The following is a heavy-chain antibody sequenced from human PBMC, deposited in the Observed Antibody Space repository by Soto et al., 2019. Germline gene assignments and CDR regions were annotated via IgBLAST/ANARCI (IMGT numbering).Heavy chain of an antibody. J-gene: IGHJ3*02. Sequence: QVQLQQWGAGLLKPSETLSLTCAVYGGFVSSGSYYWSWIRQPPGKGLEWIGEMSHSGGIHLNPALNGRVTISVDTSKSQFSLKMSSVTAADTALYYCARVERGTATTVVDAFDIWGPGTMVTVSS. CDR3: ARVERGTATTVVDAFDI. CDR2: MSHSGGI. V-gene: IGHV4-34*01. CDR1: GGFVSSGSYY. D-gene: IGHD1-1*01.